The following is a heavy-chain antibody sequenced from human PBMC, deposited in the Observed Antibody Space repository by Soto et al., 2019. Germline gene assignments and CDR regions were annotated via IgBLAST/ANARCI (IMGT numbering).Heavy chain of an antibody. J-gene: IGHJ4*01. D-gene: IGHD3-10*01. CDR2: IYPSGTS. Sequence: SETLSLTCAVSGDSISGGGFSWNWIRQSPGKGLECIGYIYPSGTSYYNPSLKSRVTISVGKSQNQFSLGLSSMTAADTAVYYCARGHYFGSGSTEWGHGTLVTVSS. CDR1: GDSISGGGFS. CDR3: ARGHYFGSGSTE. V-gene: IGHV4-30-2*06.